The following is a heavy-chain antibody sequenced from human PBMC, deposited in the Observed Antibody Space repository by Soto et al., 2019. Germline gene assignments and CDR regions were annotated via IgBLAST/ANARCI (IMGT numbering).Heavy chain of an antibody. J-gene: IGHJ2*01. CDR2: IYYSGST. CDR3: ARDLYGADLYWYCDL. D-gene: IGHD4-17*01. Sequence: QVQLQESGPGLVKPSETLSLTCTVSGGSVSSGSYYWSWIRQPPGKGLEWIGYIYYSGSTNYNPSLKRRVTISVDTSKNQFSLKLSSVTAADTAVYYCARDLYGADLYWYCDLWGRGTLVTVSS. CDR1: GGSVSSGSYY. V-gene: IGHV4-61*01.